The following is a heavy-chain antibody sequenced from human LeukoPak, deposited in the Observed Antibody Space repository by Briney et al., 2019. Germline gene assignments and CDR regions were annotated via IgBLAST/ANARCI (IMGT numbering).Heavy chain of an antibody. J-gene: IGHJ6*02. V-gene: IGHV3-74*01. Sequence: PGGSLRLSCAASGFTFSSYWMPWVRQAPGKGLVWVSRINSDGSSTSYADSVKGRFTISRDNAKNTLYLQMNSLRAEDTAVYYCARGHSYPSTYYYGSGSCQSPPYGMDVWGQGTTVTVSS. CDR3: ARGHSYPSTYYYGSGSCQSPPYGMDV. CDR2: INSDGSST. D-gene: IGHD3-10*01. CDR1: GFTFSSYW.